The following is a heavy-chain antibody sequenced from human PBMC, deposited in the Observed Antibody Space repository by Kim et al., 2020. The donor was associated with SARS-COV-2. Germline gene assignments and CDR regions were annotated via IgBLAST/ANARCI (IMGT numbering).Heavy chain of an antibody. CDR3: VKGIAAVYFDY. CDR2: ISSNGGST. J-gene: IGHJ4*02. D-gene: IGHD6-13*01. CDR1: GFTFSSYA. Sequence: GGSLRLSCSASGFTFSSYAMHWVRQAPGKGLEYVSAISSNGGSTYYADSVKGRFTISRDNSKNTLYLQMSSLRAEDTAVYYCVKGIAAVYFDYWGQGTLVTVSS. V-gene: IGHV3-64D*06.